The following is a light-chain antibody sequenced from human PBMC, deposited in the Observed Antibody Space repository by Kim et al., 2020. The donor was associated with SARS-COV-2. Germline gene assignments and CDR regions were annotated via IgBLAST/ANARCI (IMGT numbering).Light chain of an antibody. CDR1: QSVSNRY. V-gene: IGKV3-20*01. J-gene: IGKJ1*01. CDR3: QQYDNLPRT. Sequence: PGESATPSCRASQSVSNRYLAWYQQKPGQAPRLLIYAATTRATGIPDRFSGSGSGTDFTLAISRLEPEDSAVYYCQQYDNLPRTFGQGTKVDIK. CDR2: AAT.